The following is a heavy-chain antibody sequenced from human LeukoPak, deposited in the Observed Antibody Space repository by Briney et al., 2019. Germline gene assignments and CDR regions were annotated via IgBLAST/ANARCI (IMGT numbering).Heavy chain of an antibody. Sequence: PSETLSLTCTVSGYSLSSGYYWGWIRQPPGKGLEWIGSIYHSGSTYYNPSLKSRVTISVDTSKNQFSLKLSSVTAADTAVYYCAAWELLPSYAFDIWGQGTMVTVSS. J-gene: IGHJ3*02. V-gene: IGHV4-38-2*02. CDR3: AAWELLPSYAFDI. D-gene: IGHD1-26*01. CDR2: IYHSGST. CDR1: GYSLSSGYY.